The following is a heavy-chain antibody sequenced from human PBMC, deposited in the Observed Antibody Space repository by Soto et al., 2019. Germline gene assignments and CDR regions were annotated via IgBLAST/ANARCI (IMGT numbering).Heavy chain of an antibody. V-gene: IGHV4-31*03. D-gene: IGHD1-26*01. J-gene: IGHJ4*02. CDR2: IYYSGST. Sequence: PSETLSLTCTVSGGSISSGGYYWSWIRQHPGKGLEWIGYIYYSGSTYYNPSLKSRVTISVDTSKNQFSLKLSSVTAADTAVYYCAGRRTSGSLLGFDYWGQGTLVTVSS. CDR1: GGSISSGGYY. CDR3: AGRRTSGSLLGFDY.